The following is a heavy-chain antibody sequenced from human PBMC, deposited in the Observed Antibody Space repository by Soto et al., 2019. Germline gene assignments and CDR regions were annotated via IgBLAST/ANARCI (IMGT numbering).Heavy chain of an antibody. J-gene: IGHJ3*02. D-gene: IGHD3-10*01. CDR2: ISAYNGNA. V-gene: IGHV1-18*01. CDR1: GYTFNNYG. CDR3: ARGTRRFGELFYAFDI. Sequence: QVQLVQSGYEVKEPGASVTVSCKASGYTFNNYGITWVRQAPGQGLEWIGWISAYNGNANYAQKFQGRVTLTRDTSTSTAYLELRSLRSDDTAVYYCARGTRRFGELFYAFDIWGQGTMVPVSS.